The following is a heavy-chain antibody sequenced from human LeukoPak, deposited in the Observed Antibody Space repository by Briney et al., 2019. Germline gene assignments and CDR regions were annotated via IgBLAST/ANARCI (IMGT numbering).Heavy chain of an antibody. Sequence: PSETLSLTCTVSGGSISSSSYYWGWIRQPPGKGLEWIGSIYYSGSTYYNPSLKSRVTISVDTSKNQFSLKLSSVTAADTAVYYCARERYYDSSGYSQWGQGTLVTVSS. CDR1: GGSISSSSYY. J-gene: IGHJ4*02. CDR3: ARERYYDSSGYSQ. D-gene: IGHD3-22*01. V-gene: IGHV4-39*07. CDR2: IYYSGST.